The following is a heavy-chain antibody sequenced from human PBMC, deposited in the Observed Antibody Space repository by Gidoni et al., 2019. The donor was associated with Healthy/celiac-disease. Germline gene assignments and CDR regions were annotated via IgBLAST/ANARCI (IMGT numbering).Heavy chain of an antibody. D-gene: IGHD2-2*02. CDR2: MNPNSGNT. CDR1: GYTFTSYD. V-gene: IGHV1-8*01. Sequence: QVQLVQSGAEVKKPGASVKVSCKASGYTFTSYDINWVRQATGQGLEWMGWMNPNSGNTGYAQKFQGRVTMTRNTSISTAYMELSSLRSEDTAVYYCARIPAAIRGRDYYYGMDVWGQGTTVTVSS. J-gene: IGHJ6*02. CDR3: ARIPAAIRGRDYYYGMDV.